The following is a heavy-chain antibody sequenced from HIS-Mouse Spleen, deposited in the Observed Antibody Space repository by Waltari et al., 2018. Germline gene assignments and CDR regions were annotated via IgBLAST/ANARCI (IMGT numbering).Heavy chain of an antibody. Sequence: QVQLVESGGGVVQPGRSLRLPCAGSGLPFSSYAMHWVRQAPGKGLEWVAVISYDGSNKYYADSVKGRFTISRDNSKNTLYLQMNSLRAEDTAVYYCARDHSGWYFDYWGQGTLVTVSS. J-gene: IGHJ4*02. V-gene: IGHV3-30-3*01. CDR2: ISYDGSNK. CDR1: GLPFSSYA. CDR3: ARDHSGWYFDY. D-gene: IGHD6-19*01.